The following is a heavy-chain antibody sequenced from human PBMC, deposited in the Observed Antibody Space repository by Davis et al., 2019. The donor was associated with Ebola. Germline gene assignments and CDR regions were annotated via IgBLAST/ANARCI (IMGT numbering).Heavy chain of an antibody. J-gene: IGHJ4*02. CDR3: ARYSSGLTVLDY. Sequence: PGGSLRLSCAASGFTFSSYGMHWVRQAPGKGLEWISYIGSSDSIMHYADSVKGRFTISRDNGKNSLFLQMNSLKAGDTATYYCARYSSGLTVLDYWGQGTLVIVSS. V-gene: IGHV3-48*04. D-gene: IGHD6-19*01. CDR1: GFTFSSYG. CDR2: IGSSDSIM.